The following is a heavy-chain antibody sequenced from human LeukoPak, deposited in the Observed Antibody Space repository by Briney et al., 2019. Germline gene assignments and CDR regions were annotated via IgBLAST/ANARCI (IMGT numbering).Heavy chain of an antibody. CDR2: IYHSGST. CDR1: GYSISSGYY. J-gene: IGHJ4*02. D-gene: IGHD2-15*01. CDR3: ARPRYCSGGSCYSSFDY. Sequence: SETLSLTCTVSGYSISSGYYWGWIRQPPGKGLEWIGSIYHSGSTYYNPSLKSRVTISVDTSKNQFSLKLSSVTAADTAVYYCARPRYCSGGSCYSSFDYWGQGTLVTVSS. V-gene: IGHV4-38-2*02.